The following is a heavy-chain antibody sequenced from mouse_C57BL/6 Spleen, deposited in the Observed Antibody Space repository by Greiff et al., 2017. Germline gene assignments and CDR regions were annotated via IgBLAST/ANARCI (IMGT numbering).Heavy chain of an antibody. CDR2: IYPGSGST. Sequence: QVQLQQPGAELVKPGASVKMSCKASGYTFTSYWITWVQQRPGQGLEWIGDIYPGSGSTNYHEKLKRKATLTVDTSSSTAYMQLSSLTSEDSAVYYCASQGAFRRDNFDDWGQGTTLTVSS. D-gene: IGHD3-2*02. CDR3: ASQGAFRRDNFDD. J-gene: IGHJ2*01. V-gene: IGHV1-55*01. CDR1: GYTFTSYW.